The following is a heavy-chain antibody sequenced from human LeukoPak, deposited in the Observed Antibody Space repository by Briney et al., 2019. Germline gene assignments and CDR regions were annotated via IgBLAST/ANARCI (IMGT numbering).Heavy chain of an antibody. J-gene: IGHJ4*02. V-gene: IGHV4-39*07. CDR2: IYYSGST. CDR3: ARGTWQQLVPGYYFDY. CDR1: GGSISSSSYY. Sequence: PSETLSLTCTVSGGSISSSSYYWGWIRQPPGKGLEWIGSIYYSGSTYYNPSLKSRVTISVDTSKNQFSLKLSSVTAADTAVYYCARGTWQQLVPGYYFDYWGQGTLVTVSS. D-gene: IGHD6-13*01.